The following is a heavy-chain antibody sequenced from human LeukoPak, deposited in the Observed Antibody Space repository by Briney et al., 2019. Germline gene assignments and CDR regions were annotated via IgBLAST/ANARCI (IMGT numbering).Heavy chain of an antibody. J-gene: IGHJ4*02. V-gene: IGHV4-59*01. D-gene: IGHD4-17*01. Sequence: SETLSLTCTVSGGSISSYYWRWIRQPPGKGLEWIGNIYYSGSSYYNPSLKSRVTMSVDTSKNQFSLKLRSVTAADTAVYYCARDRNGDYRDFDYWGQGTLVTVSS. CDR1: GGSISSYY. CDR2: IYYSGSS. CDR3: ARDRNGDYRDFDY.